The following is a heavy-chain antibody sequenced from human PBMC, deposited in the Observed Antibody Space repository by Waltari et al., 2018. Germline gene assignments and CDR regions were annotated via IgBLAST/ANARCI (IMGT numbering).Heavy chain of an antibody. Sequence: QVHLPQWGEGLLKPSATLSLTCAVYGGSFSDSYWSWIRQPPGKGLEWIGEINHSGNTNYNPSLKSRVTTSVDTSKTQFSLKVTSVTAADTAVYYCARRRSLPHPYYFDYWGQGTLVTVSS. J-gene: IGHJ4*02. CDR1: GGSFSDSY. CDR2: INHSGNT. V-gene: IGHV4-34*01. CDR3: ARRRSLPHPYYFDY.